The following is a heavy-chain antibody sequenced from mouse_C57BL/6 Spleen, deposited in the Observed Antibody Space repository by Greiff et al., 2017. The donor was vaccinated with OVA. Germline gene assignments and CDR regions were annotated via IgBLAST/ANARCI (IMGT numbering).Heavy chain of an antibody. J-gene: IGHJ4*01. CDR2: IWSGGST. CDR3: ARDCSLTRGYYAMDY. Sequence: VKLVESGPGLVQPSQSLSITCTVSGFSLTSYGVHWVRQSPGKGLEWLGVIWSGGSTDYNAAFISRLSISKDNSKSQVFFKMNSLQADDTAIYYCARDCSLTRGYYAMDYWGQGTSVTVSS. CDR1: GFSLTSYG. D-gene: IGHD6-2*01. V-gene: IGHV2-2*01.